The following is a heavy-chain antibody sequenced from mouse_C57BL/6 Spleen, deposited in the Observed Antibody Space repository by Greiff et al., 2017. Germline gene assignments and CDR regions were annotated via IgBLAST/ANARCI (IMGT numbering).Heavy chain of an antibody. Sequence: EVKLQQSGTVLARPGASVKMSCKTSGYTFTSYWMHWVKQRTGQGLEWIGAIYPGNSDTSYTQKFKGKDKLTAVTSASTAYMELSSLTNEDAAIYYCTREEGAWFAYWGQGTLVTVSA. J-gene: IGHJ3*01. V-gene: IGHV1-5*01. CDR1: GYTFTSYW. CDR2: IYPGNSDT. CDR3: TREEGAWFAY.